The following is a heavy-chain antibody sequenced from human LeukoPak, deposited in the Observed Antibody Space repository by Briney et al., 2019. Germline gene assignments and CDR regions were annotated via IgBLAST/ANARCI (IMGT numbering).Heavy chain of an antibody. Sequence: GGSLRLSCAASGFTFSDYYMSWIRQAPGKGLEWVSYISSSGSTIYYADSVKGRFTISRDNAKNTLYLQMNSLRAEDTAVYYCAKDRRFLGKQDYWGQGTLVTVSS. V-gene: IGHV3-11*04. CDR3: AKDRRFLGKQDY. J-gene: IGHJ4*02. CDR1: GFTFSDYY. D-gene: IGHD3-3*01. CDR2: ISSSGSTI.